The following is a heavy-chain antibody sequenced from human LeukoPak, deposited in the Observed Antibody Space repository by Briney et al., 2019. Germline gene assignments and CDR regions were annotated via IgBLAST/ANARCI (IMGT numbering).Heavy chain of an antibody. CDR3: ARVGIRTDFWTGYDS. D-gene: IGHD3/OR15-3a*01. V-gene: IGHV3-74*01. CDR1: GFTFNTYW. Sequence: GGSLRLSCAASGFTFNTYWMHWVRQSPGKGLVWVSRINAGGSTTTYADSVKGRFTISRDNAKSTLFLEMNSLRAEDTGVYYCARVGIRTDFWTGYDSWGQGTLVTVSP. CDR2: INAGGSTT. J-gene: IGHJ5*02.